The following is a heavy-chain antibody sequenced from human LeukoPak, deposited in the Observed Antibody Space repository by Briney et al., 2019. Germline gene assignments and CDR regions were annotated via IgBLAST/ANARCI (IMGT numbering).Heavy chain of an antibody. D-gene: IGHD6-13*01. V-gene: IGHV3-48*03. CDR2: ISTSDTTI. J-gene: IGHJ4*02. CDR3: ARGGGSSWCLDC. CDR1: GFTFSSYK. Sequence: GGSLRLSCAASGFTFSSYKMNWVRQAPGKGLEWVSYISTSDTTIYYADSVKGRFTICTNNAKNSLYLLMNSLRVEDTAVYCCARGGGSSWCLDCWGQGTLVTVSS.